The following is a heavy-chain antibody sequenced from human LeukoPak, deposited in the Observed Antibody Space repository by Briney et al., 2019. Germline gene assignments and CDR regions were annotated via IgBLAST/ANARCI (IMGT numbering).Heavy chain of an antibody. Sequence: GGSLRLSCAVSGLTFSIYGMHWVRQAPGKGLEWVTFIRDDGSSEHYADSVKGRFTISRDNSKNTLYLQMNSLRAEDTAVYYCAKDRRPQARGPLDNWFDPWGQGTLVTVSS. CDR1: GLTFSIYG. CDR2: IRDDGSSE. V-gene: IGHV3-30*02. D-gene: IGHD6-6*01. CDR3: AKDRRPQARGPLDNWFDP. J-gene: IGHJ5*02.